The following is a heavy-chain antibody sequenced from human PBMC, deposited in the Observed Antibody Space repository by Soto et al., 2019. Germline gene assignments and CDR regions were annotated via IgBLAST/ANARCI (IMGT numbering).Heavy chain of an antibody. CDR1: GGTFSSYA. Sequence: SVKVSCKASGGTFSSYAISWVRQAPGQGLEWMGGIIPIFGTANYAQKFQGRVTITADESTSTAYMELSSLRSGDTAVYYCARTEYYYDSSGYFSQSNNWFDPWGQGTLVTVSS. CDR2: IIPIFGTA. J-gene: IGHJ5*02. D-gene: IGHD3-22*01. V-gene: IGHV1-69*13. CDR3: ARTEYYYDSSGYFSQSNNWFDP.